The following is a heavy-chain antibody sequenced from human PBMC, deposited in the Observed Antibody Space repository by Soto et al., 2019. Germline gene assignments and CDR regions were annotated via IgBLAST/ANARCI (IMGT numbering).Heavy chain of an antibody. V-gene: IGHV4-34*01. CDR1: GGSFSGYY. J-gene: IGHJ4*02. CDR3: ARGSVLRFLEWFPRRNFDY. CDR2: INHSGST. D-gene: IGHD3-3*01. Sequence: QVQLQQWGAGLLKPSETLSLTCAVYGGSFSGYYWSWIRQPPGKGLEWIGEINHSGSTNYNPSLKFRVTISVDTSMNQFSVTLSSVSAAVTAVYFCARGSVLRFLEWFPRRNFDYWGQGTLVTVSS.